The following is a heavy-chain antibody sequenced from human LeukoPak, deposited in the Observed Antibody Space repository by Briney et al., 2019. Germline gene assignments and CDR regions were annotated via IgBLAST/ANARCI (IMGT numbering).Heavy chain of an antibody. V-gene: IGHV3-48*03. CDR2: MSSSADTI. J-gene: IGHJ4*02. CDR3: TKERGSY. Sequence: GGSLRLSCAASGFIFSSDEMTWVRQAPGKGLESVSFMSSSADTILYADSVKGRFTISRDNGKNALYLQMNSLRAEDTAVYYCTKERGSYWGQGTLVTVSS. CDR1: GFIFSSDE.